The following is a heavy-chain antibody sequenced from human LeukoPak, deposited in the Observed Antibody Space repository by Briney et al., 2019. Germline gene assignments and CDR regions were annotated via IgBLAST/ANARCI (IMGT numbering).Heavy chain of an antibody. D-gene: IGHD6-6*01. CDR3: ASSSIAAMKYYYYYMDV. CDR1: GGSISSYY. J-gene: IGHJ6*03. V-gene: IGHV4-4*09. Sequence: SETLSLTCTVSGGSISSYYWSWIRQPPGKGLEGIGYIYTSGSTNYNPSLKSRVTISVDTSKHQFSLKLSSVTAADTAVYYCASSSIAAMKYYYYYMDVWGKGTTVTVSS. CDR2: IYTSGST.